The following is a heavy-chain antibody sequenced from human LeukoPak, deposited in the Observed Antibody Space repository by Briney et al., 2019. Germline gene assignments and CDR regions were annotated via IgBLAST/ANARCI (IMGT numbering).Heavy chain of an antibody. Sequence: GGSLRLSCAASGFTFSSYAMHWVRQAPGKGLEWVTVISYDGSNKYYADSVKGRFTISRDNSKNTLYLQMSSLRAEDTAVYYCARSPEEYLISGCGVWGQGTTVTVSS. J-gene: IGHJ6*02. CDR3: ARSPEEYLISGCGV. D-gene: IGHD2-21*01. CDR2: ISYDGSNK. CDR1: GFTFSSYA. V-gene: IGHV3-30-3*01.